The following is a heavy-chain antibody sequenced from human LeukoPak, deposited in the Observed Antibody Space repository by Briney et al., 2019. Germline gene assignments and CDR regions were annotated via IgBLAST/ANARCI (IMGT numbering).Heavy chain of an antibody. CDR2: ISYDGSNK. CDR1: GFTFSSYG. Sequence: GGSLRLSCAASGFTFSSYGMHWVRQAPGKGLEWVAVISYDGSNKYYADSVKGRFTISRDNSKNTLYLQMNSLRAEDTAVYYCAREVKQWLETYYYGMDVWGQGTTVTVSS. D-gene: IGHD6-19*01. J-gene: IGHJ6*02. V-gene: IGHV3-30*03. CDR3: AREVKQWLETYYYGMDV.